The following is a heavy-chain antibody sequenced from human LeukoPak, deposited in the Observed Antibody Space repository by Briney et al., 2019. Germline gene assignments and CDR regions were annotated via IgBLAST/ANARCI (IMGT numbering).Heavy chain of an antibody. Sequence: GGSLRLSCAASGFTFSDHAMDWVRQAPGKGLEWVGRIRNKANSYTTEYAASVQGRFTVSRDDSKNSLYLQMNNMKTEDTAVYYCTRLVGANDWGQGTLVTVSS. CDR1: GFTFSDHA. CDR3: TRLVGAND. V-gene: IGHV3-72*01. CDR2: IRNKANSYTT. J-gene: IGHJ4*02. D-gene: IGHD1-26*01.